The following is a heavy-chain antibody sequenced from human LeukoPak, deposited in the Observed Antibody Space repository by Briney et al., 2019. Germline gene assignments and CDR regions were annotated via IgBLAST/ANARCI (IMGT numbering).Heavy chain of an antibody. J-gene: IGHJ4*02. CDR3: ARGPTTVTRAFDY. CDR1: GGSISSYY. D-gene: IGHD4-17*01. V-gene: IGHV4-39*07. CDR2: IYYSGST. Sequence: PSETLSLTCTVSGGSISSYYWGWIRQPPGKGLEWIGSIYYSGSTYYNPSLKSRVTMSVDTSKNQFSLKLSSVTAADTAVYYCARGPTTVTRAFDYWGQGTLVTVSS.